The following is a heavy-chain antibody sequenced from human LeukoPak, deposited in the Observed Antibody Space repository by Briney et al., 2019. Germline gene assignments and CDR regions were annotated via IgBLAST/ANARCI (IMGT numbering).Heavy chain of an antibody. V-gene: IGHV3-7*01. D-gene: IGHD3/OR15-3a*01. J-gene: IGHJ4*02. CDR1: GFTFSSYW. CDR3: ARGDWLDY. CDR2: IKQDGGEK. Sequence: GGSLRLSCAASGFTFSSYWMNWVRQTPGKGLEWVANIKQDGGEKHYVDSVEGRFTISRDNAKNSLYLQMNSLRAEDTAVYYCARGDWLDYWGQGTLVTVPS.